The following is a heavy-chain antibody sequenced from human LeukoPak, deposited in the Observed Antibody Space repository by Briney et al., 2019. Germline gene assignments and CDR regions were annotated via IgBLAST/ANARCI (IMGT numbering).Heavy chain of an antibody. Sequence: SETLSLTCSVSGGSMSYYYWSWIRQPPGKRLEWIGYIYYSGSTNYNPSLKSRVTISVDTSKNQFSLKLSSVTAADTAVYYCARGEVVTATFDYWGQGTLVTVSS. CDR2: IYYSGST. D-gene: IGHD2-21*02. J-gene: IGHJ4*02. V-gene: IGHV4-59*01. CDR3: ARGEVVTATFDY. CDR1: GGSMSYYY.